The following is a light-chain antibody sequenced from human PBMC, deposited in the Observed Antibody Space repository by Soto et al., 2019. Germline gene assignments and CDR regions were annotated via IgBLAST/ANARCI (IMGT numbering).Light chain of an antibody. CDR1: SGYSNYK. V-gene: IGLV9-49*01. J-gene: IGLJ1*01. Sequence: QSVLTQPPSASAALGASGTLTCTLSSGYSNYKVDWYQQRPGKGPRFVMRVGTGGIVGSKGDGIPDRFSVLGSGLNRYLTIKNIQEEDESDYHCGADHGSGSNFVYVFGTGTKVTAL. CDR3: GADHGSGSNFVYV. CDR2: VGTGGIVG.